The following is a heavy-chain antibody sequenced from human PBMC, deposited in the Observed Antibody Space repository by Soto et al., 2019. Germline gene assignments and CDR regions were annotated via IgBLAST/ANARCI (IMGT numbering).Heavy chain of an antibody. V-gene: IGHV3-23*01. D-gene: IGHD6-6*01. Sequence: EVQLLESGGGLAQPGGSLRLVCAASGFRFRGYAMSWVRQAPGKGLEWVSAISDDGGDSYYADSVKGRFTISRDNSKNTLHLQMNSLRAEDTAVNFCAKRVEYSSSTHYFDNWGQGTLVTVS. CDR1: GFRFRGYA. CDR3: AKRVEYSSSTHYFDN. J-gene: IGHJ4*02. CDR2: ISDDGGDS.